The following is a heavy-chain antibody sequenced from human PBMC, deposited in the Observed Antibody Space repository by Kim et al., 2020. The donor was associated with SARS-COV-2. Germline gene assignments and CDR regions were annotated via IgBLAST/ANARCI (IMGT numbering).Heavy chain of an antibody. J-gene: IGHJ4*02. Sequence: RDSGVRTHYADSVKGRFIISRDNSKSTLFLQMNSLRAEDTAVYYCEASDYWGQGSLVTVSS. CDR2: RDSGVRT. CDR3: EASDY. V-gene: IGHV3-23*01.